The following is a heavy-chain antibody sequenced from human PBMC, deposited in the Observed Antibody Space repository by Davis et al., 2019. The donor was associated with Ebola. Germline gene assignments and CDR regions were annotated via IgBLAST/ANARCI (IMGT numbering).Heavy chain of an antibody. V-gene: IGHV3-48*04. J-gene: IGHJ5*02. D-gene: IGHD3-10*01. CDR3: ASVYYGSGSYHLGP. CDR2: ISSSGSTI. CDR1: GFTFSSYA. Sequence: PGGSLRLSCAASGFTFSSYAMHWVRQAPGKGLEWVSYISSSGSTIYYADSVKGRFTISRDNAKNSLYLQMNSLRAEDTAVYYCASVYYGSGSYHLGPWGQGTLVTVSS.